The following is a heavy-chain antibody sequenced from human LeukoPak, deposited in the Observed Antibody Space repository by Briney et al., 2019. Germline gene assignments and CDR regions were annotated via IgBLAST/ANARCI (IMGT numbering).Heavy chain of an antibody. CDR2: ISSSSSYI. J-gene: IGHJ6*03. V-gene: IGHV3-21*01. Sequence: GGSLRLSCAASGFTFSSYSMNWVRQAPGKALEWVSSISSSSSYIYYADSVKGRFTISRDNAKNSLYLQMNSLRAEDTAVYYCARDRSYGSGGYYYMDVWGKGTTVTVSS. CDR3: ARDRSYGSGGYYYMDV. D-gene: IGHD3-10*01. CDR1: GFTFSSYS.